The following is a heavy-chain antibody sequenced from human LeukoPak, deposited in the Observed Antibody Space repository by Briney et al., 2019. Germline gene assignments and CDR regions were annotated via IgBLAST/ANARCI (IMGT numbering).Heavy chain of an antibody. CDR3: ARYAGGSSWYYYYYGMDV. Sequence: PSETLSLTCAVYGGSFSGYYWSWIRQPPGKGLEWIGEINHSGSTNYNPSLKSRVTISVDTSKNQFSLKLSSVTAADTAVYYCARYAGGSSWYYYYYGMDVWGQGTTVTVSS. CDR1: GGSFSGYY. J-gene: IGHJ6*02. CDR2: INHSGST. V-gene: IGHV4-34*01. D-gene: IGHD6-13*01.